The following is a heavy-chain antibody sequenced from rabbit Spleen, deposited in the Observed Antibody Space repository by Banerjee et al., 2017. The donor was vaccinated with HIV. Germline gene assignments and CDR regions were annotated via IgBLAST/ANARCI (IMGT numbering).Heavy chain of an antibody. J-gene: IGHJ4*01. Sequence: QEQLVESGGGLVQPEGSLQLSCTASGFSFSDKAVMCWVRQAPGKGLEWIACINAVTGRAVYASWAKGRFTFSKTSSTMVTLQLNSLTGADTATYFCVREAGYAGYPYANLWGPGTLVTVS. V-gene: IGHV1S45*01. CDR1: GFSFSDKAV. D-gene: IGHD6-1*01. CDR3: VREAGYAGYPYANL. CDR2: INAVTGRA.